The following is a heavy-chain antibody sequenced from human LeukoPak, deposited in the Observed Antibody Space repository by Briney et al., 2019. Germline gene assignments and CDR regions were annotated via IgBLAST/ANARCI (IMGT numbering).Heavy chain of an antibody. Sequence: SETLSLTCTVSGGSISSYYWSWIRQPPGKGLEWIGYIYYSGSTHYNPSLKSRVTISVDTSKNQFSLKLSSVTAADTAVYYCARTYDFWSGPTNWFDPWGQGTLVTVSS. CDR1: GGSISSYY. J-gene: IGHJ5*02. CDR2: IYYSGST. CDR3: ARTYDFWSGPTNWFDP. D-gene: IGHD3-3*01. V-gene: IGHV4-59*01.